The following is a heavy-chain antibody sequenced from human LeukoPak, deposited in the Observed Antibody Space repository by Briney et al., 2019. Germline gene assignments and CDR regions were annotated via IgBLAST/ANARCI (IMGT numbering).Heavy chain of an antibody. Sequence: GGSLRLSCAASGFTLSSYWMHWVRQGPGKGLVWVSRINSDGSSTSYADSVKGRFTISRDNAKNTLYLQMNSLRVEDTAVYYCYWEGSWGQGTLVTVSS. CDR3: YWEGS. V-gene: IGHV3-74*01. CDR1: GFTLSSYW. J-gene: IGHJ4*02. CDR2: INSDGSST. D-gene: IGHD1-26*01.